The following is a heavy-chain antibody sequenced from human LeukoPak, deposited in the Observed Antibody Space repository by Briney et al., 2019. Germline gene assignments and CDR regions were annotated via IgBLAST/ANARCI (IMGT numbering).Heavy chain of an antibody. V-gene: IGHV1-2*02. J-gene: IGHJ6*03. Sequence: ASVKVSCKASGYTFTSYYMHWVRQAPGQGLEWMGWINPNSGGTNYAQKFQGRVTMTRDTSISTAYMELSRLRSDDTAVYYCARGGFPDIVVVPAALYYYYMDVWGKGTTVTVSS. CDR1: GYTFTSYY. CDR3: ARGGFPDIVVVPAALYYYYMDV. D-gene: IGHD2-2*01. CDR2: INPNSGGT.